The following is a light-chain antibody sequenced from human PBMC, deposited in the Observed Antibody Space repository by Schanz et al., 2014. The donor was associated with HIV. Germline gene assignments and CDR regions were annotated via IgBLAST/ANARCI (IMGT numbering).Light chain of an antibody. V-gene: IGLV2-14*03. J-gene: IGLJ2*01. CDR2: DVT. CDR1: SGDVGSYNY. Sequence: QSALTQPASVSGSPGQSISISCTGTSGDVGSYNYVSWYQQHPDKAPKLIIYDVTYRPPGVSNRFSGSKSGNTASLTISGLQAEDEADYYCSSYTSSSTLVVFGGGTKLTVL. CDR3: SSYTSSSTLVV.